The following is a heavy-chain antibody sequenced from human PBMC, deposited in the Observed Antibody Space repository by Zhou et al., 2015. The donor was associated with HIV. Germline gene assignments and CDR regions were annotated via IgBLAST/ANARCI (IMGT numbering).Heavy chain of an antibody. Sequence: QVQLVESGGGVVQPGESLTLSCQASGFIFGSYGMHWVRQAPGKGLEWVAVIWYRGNNEHYADSLKGRFTISRDNSKNTLYLQMNSLRAEDTAVYYCARPVVVTAPWSAFDIWGQGTMVTVSS. V-gene: IGHV3-33*01. CDR2: IWYRGNNE. J-gene: IGHJ3*02. CDR3: ARPVVVTAPWSAFDI. CDR1: GFIFGSYG. D-gene: IGHD2-21*02.